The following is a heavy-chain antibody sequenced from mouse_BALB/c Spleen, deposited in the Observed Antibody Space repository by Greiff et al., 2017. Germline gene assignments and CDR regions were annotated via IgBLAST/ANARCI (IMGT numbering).Heavy chain of an antibody. V-gene: IGHV1-18*01. J-gene: IGHJ3*01. CDR3: ALIYYDYDSFAY. Sequence: EVKLMESGPELVKPGASVKIPCKASGYTFTDYNMDWVKQSHGKSLEWIGDINPNNGGTIYNQKFKGKATLTVDKSSSTAYMELRSLTSEDTAVYYCALIYYDYDSFAYWGQGTLVTVSA. CDR1: GYTFTDYN. CDR2: INPNNGGT. D-gene: IGHD2-4*01.